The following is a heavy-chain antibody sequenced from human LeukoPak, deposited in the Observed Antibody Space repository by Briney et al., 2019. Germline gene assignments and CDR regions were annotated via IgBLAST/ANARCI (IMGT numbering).Heavy chain of an antibody. D-gene: IGHD3-10*01. J-gene: IGHJ6*04. CDR2: IKSKTDGGTT. CDR1: GFTFSSYS. Sequence: PGGSLRLSCAASGFTFSSYSMNWVRQAPGKGLEWVGRIKSKTDGGTTDYAAPVKGRFTISRDDSKNTLYLQMNSLKTEDTAVYYCTTRWFGDRVDVWGKGTTVTVSS. CDR3: TTRWFGDRVDV. V-gene: IGHV3-15*01.